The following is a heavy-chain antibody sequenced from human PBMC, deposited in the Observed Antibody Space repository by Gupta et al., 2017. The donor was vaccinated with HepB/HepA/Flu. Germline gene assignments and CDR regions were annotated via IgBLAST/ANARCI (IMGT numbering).Heavy chain of an antibody. CDR1: GFTFSSYA. D-gene: IGHD6-19*01. Sequence: EVQLLESGGGLLQSGGSLRLSCAASGFTFSSYAMSWVRQTPGKGLEWVSAISGGGGSTYSADSVKGRFTISRDNSKNTLYLQMNSLRAEDTAVYYCAKDQHSSGWSFFDSWGQGTLVTVSS. CDR2: ISGGGGST. V-gene: IGHV3-23*01. CDR3: AKDQHSSGWSFFDS. J-gene: IGHJ4*02.